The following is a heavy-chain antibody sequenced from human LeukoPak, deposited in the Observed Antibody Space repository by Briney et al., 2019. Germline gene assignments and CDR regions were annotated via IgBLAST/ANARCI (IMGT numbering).Heavy chain of an antibody. CDR3: AKTYSSSWYPLGY. J-gene: IGHJ4*02. V-gene: IGHV3-74*01. D-gene: IGHD6-13*01. Sequence: GGSLRLSCAASGLTFSSYWMHWVRQAPGKGLVWVSRINSDGSSTSYVDSVKGRFTISRDNAKNTLYLQMNSLRAEDTAVYYCAKTYSSSWYPLGYWGQGTLVTVSS. CDR1: GLTFSSYW. CDR2: INSDGSST.